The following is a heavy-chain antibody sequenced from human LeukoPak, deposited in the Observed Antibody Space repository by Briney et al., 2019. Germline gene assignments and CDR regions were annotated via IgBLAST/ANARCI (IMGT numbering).Heavy chain of an antibody. CDR1: GFTFGDYA. CDR2: IRSKAYGGTT. CDR3: TTYGSGSYPAFMDV. J-gene: IGHJ6*03. D-gene: IGHD3-10*01. Sequence: PGGSLRLSCTASGFTFGDYAMSWVRQAPGKGLEWVGFIRSKAYGGTTEYAASVKGRFTISRDDSKSIAYLQMNSLKTEDTAVYYCTTYGSGSYPAFMDVWGKGTTVTVSS. V-gene: IGHV3-49*04.